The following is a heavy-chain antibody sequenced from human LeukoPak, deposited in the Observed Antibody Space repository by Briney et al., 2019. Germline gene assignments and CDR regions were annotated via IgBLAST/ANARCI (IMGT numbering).Heavy chain of an antibody. J-gene: IGHJ5*02. V-gene: IGHV1-2*02. Sequence: AASVKVSCKASGYTFTGYYMHWVRQAPGQGLEWMGWINPNSGGTNYAQKFQGRVTMTRDTSISTAYMELSRLRSDDTAVYYCARELGGWKYNWFDPWGQGTLVTVSS. D-gene: IGHD6-19*01. CDR1: GYTFTGYY. CDR2: INPNSGGT. CDR3: ARELGGWKYNWFDP.